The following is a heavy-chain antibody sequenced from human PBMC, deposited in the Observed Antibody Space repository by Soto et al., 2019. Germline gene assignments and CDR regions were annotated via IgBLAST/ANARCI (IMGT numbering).Heavy chain of an antibody. CDR2: IYYSGST. V-gene: IGHV4-39*01. CDR1: GGYRISSSDY. D-gene: IGHD3-22*01. J-gene: IGHJ6*02. Sequence: SVTMSVKWSVAGGYRISSSDYRGRKRKPPGKGLEWIGSIYYSGSTYYNPSLKSRVTISVDTSKNQFSLKLSSVTAADTAVYYCARRLYYDSSGFEGGGMDVWGQGTTVTVS. CDR3: ARRLYYDSSGFEGGGMDV.